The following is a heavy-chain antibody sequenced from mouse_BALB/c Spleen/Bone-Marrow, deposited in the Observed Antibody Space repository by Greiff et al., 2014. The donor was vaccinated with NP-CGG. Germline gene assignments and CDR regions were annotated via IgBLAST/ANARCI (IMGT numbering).Heavy chain of an antibody. CDR1: GFTFTDYY. CDR2: IRTKANGYTT. Sequence: VQLQQSGGGLVQPGGSLRLSCATSGFTFTDYYMNWVRQPPGKALEWLGFIRTKANGYTTEYSASVKSRFTISRDNSQNILYLQMNTLRADDSATYYCARDKGRVFFDYWGQGTTLTVSS. CDR3: ARDKGRVFFDY. V-gene: IGHV7-3*02. J-gene: IGHJ2*01.